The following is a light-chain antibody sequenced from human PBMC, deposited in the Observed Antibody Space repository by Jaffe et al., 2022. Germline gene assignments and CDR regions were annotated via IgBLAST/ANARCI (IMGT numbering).Light chain of an antibody. J-gene: IGLJ2*01. CDR2: RNN. V-gene: IGLV1-47*01. CDR1: SSNIGSNY. CDR3: AAWDDSLNGPEV. Sequence: QSVLTQPPSASGTPGQRVTISCSGSSSNIGSNYVYWYQQLPGTAPKLLIYRNNQRPSGVPDRFSGSKSGTSASLGISGLRSEDEGDYYCAAWDDSLNGPEVCGGGTKLTVL.